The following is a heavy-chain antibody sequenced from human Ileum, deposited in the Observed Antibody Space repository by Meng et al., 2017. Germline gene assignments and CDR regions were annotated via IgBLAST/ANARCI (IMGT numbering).Heavy chain of an antibody. CDR3: AGGDSSGYYPIDY. D-gene: IGHD3-22*01. CDR2: ISSGGNTM. J-gene: IGHJ4*02. V-gene: IGHV3-48*03. Sequence: GESLKISCAGSGFTFSSYEMNWVRQAPGKGLEWVSYISSGGNTMYYADSVKGRFTISRDNAKKSLYLQMNSLRAEDTAVYYCAGGDSSGYYPIDYWGQGTLVTVSS. CDR1: GFTFSSYE.